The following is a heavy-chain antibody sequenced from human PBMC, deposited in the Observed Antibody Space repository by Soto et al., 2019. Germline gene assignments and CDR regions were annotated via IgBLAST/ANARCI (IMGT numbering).Heavy chain of an antibody. CDR1: GFIFSNYE. J-gene: IGHJ4*02. CDR2: ISNSGNTI. CDR3: ANLRVATSKDY. V-gene: IGHV3-48*03. Sequence: GGSLTLSCAASGFIFSNYEMNWVRQAPGKGLEWVSYISNSGNTIYYADSVKGRFIISRDNAKSSLYLQMNSLRAEDTAVYYCANLRVATSKDYWGQGTPVTVSS. D-gene: IGHD5-12*01.